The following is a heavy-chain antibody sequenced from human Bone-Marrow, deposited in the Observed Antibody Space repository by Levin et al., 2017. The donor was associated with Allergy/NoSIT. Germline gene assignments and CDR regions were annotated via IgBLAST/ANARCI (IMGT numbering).Heavy chain of an antibody. V-gene: IGHV3-21*01. CDR1: GFTFSNYG. Sequence: SCAASGFTFSNYGFHWVRQAPGKGLEWVSSISSRGSYIYYADSMKGRFTISRDNARNSLYLQMSSLTADDTAVYYCARARGGNSGCFDYWGQGTLVTVSS. J-gene: IGHJ4*02. D-gene: IGHD5-12*01. CDR3: ARARGGNSGCFDY. CDR2: ISSRGSYI.